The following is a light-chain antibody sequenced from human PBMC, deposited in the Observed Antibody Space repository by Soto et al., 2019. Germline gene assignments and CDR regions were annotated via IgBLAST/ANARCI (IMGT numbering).Light chain of an antibody. CDR3: AAWEDSLSGVV. CDR2: RNN. Sequence: VLTQPPSASGTPGQRVTISCSGSSSNIGSNYVYWYQQLPGTAPKLLIYRNNQRPSGVPDRFSGSKSGTSASLAISGLRSEDEADYYCAAWEDSLSGVVVGGGTKLTVL. V-gene: IGLV1-47*01. J-gene: IGLJ2*01. CDR1: SSNIGSNY.